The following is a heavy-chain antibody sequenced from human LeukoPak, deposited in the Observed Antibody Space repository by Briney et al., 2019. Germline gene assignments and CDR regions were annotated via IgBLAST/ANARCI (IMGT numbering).Heavy chain of an antibody. J-gene: IGHJ4*02. CDR1: GFSFSTYA. D-gene: IGHD5-18*01. V-gene: IGHV3-23*01. CDR3: ARDRGYSCGY. Sequence: PGGSLRPSCAASGFSFSTYAMSWVRQAPGKGLEWVSTISGTGDSTYYADSVKGRFTISRDNPKNTLYLQMNSLRAEDTAVYYCARDRGYSCGYWGQGTLVTVSS. CDR2: ISGTGDST.